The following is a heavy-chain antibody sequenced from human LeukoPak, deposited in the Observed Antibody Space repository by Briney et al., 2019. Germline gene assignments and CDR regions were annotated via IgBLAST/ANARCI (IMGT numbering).Heavy chain of an antibody. CDR2: IIPIFGTA. Sequence: SVKVSCKAPGGTFSSYAISWVRQAPGQGLEWMGRIIPIFGTANYAQKFQGGVTITTDESTSTAYMELSSLRSEDTAVYYCARVGYSNYDYYWGQGTLVTVSS. D-gene: IGHD4-11*01. CDR1: GGTFSSYA. J-gene: IGHJ4*02. V-gene: IGHV1-69*05. CDR3: ARVGYSNYDYY.